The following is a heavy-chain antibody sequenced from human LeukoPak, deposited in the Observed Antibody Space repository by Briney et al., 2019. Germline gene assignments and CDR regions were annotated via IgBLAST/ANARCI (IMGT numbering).Heavy chain of an antibody. CDR1: GGSISSSSYY. J-gene: IGHJ6*03. Sequence: SETLSLTCTVSGGSISSSSYYWGWIRQPPGKGLEWIGSIYYSGSTYYNPSLKSRVTISVDTSKNQFSLKLSSVTAADTAVYYCARTTEEGFYYYYYMDVWGKGTTVTISS. D-gene: IGHD4-17*01. CDR2: IYYSGST. V-gene: IGHV4-39*01. CDR3: ARTTEEGFYYYYYMDV.